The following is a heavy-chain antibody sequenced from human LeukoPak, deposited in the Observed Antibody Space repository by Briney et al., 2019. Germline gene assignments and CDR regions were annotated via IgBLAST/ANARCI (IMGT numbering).Heavy chain of an antibody. CDR1: GFTFSSYA. J-gene: IGHJ4*02. CDR2: VNQLGDVT. Sequence: GGSLRLSCAASGFTFSSYAMSWVRQAPGKGLEWVSSVNQLGDVTYYTDSVEGRFTISRDNSKNTLYLQMNSLRAEDTAVYYCAKDAYGSGSYEDYWGQGTLVTVSS. CDR3: AKDAYGSGSYEDY. D-gene: IGHD3-10*01. V-gene: IGHV3-23*01.